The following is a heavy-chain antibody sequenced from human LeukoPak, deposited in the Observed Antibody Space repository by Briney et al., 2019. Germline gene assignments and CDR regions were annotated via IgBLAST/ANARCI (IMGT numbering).Heavy chain of an antibody. D-gene: IGHD3-22*01. J-gene: IGHJ4*02. CDR3: ARLEMYNYDSSGYYLGGYFDY. V-gene: IGHV1-18*01. CDR2: ISAYSGDT. CDR1: GYNFNNYG. Sequence: ASVKVSCKTSGYNFNNYGISWVRQAPGQGLGWMGWISAYSGDTNYAQKLQGRVTITTDTSTSTAYMELRSLRSDDTAVYYCARLEMYNYDSSGYYLGGYFDYWGQGTLVTVSS.